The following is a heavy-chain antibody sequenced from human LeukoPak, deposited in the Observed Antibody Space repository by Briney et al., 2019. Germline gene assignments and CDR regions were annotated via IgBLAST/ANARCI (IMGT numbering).Heavy chain of an antibody. CDR1: GFTFDDYG. J-gene: IGHJ4*02. D-gene: IGHD3-22*01. CDR2: ISSSSSYI. Sequence: RTGGSLRLACAASGFTFDDYGMNWVRQAPGKGLEWVSSISSSSSYIYYADSVKGRFTISRDNAKNSLYLQMNSLRAEDTAVYYCARDGDYYDSSGYYSIDYWGQGTLVTVSS. V-gene: IGHV3-21*01. CDR3: ARDGDYYDSSGYYSIDY.